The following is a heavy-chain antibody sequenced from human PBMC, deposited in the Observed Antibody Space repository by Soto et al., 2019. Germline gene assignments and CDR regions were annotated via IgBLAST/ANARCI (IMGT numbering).Heavy chain of an antibody. CDR1: GDSISNLDYF. V-gene: IGHV4-30-4*01. CDR2: IYKSATT. CDR3: ARGRYCLTGSCFPNWFDS. D-gene: IGHD2-15*01. Sequence: SETLSLTCSVSGDSISNLDYFWAWIRQPPGQALEYIGYIYKSATTYYNPSFESRVAISVDTSKSQFSLNVTSVTAADTAVYFCARGRYCLTGSCFPNWFDSWGQGALVTVSS. J-gene: IGHJ5*01.